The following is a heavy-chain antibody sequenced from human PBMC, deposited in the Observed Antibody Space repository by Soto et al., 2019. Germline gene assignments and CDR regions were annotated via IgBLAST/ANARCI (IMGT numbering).Heavy chain of an antibody. CDR1: GYTLRNYA. J-gene: IGHJ4*02. CDR3: STWGRDGWYTGFF. CDR2: IDPGSGKT. Sequence: QVQLVQSGAEVKKPGASVRVSCKPSGYTLRNYAIHWVRQAAGQSLEWLAWIDPGSGKTDYAQNFQARVTMTRDTSISTAYLELSNLGYEDTAVFYCSTWGRDGWYTGFFWGQGTLVTVAS. V-gene: IGHV1-8*01. D-gene: IGHD6-19*01.